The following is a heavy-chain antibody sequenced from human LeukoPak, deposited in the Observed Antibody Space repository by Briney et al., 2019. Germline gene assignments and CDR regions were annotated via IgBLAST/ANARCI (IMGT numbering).Heavy chain of an antibody. Sequence: SETLSTTCTVSGGTISGHYWPWIRQPPGKGLEWIGQIHYSGKADYNPSLRSRINISVDMSKNQMSLKVNSVTAADTAVYYCARFGVDYDMDVWGQGTTVTVS. J-gene: IGHJ6*02. D-gene: IGHD3-16*01. CDR3: ARFGVDYDMDV. CDR1: GGTISGHY. CDR2: IHYSGKA. V-gene: IGHV4-59*11.